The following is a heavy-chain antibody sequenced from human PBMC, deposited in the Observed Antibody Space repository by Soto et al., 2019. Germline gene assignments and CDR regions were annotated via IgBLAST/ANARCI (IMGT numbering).Heavy chain of an antibody. CDR1: GYTVTSYD. CDR2: IIPILGIT. Sequence: ASVKVSCKASGYTVTSYDINWVRQAPGQGLEWMGRIIPILGITSYAQKFQGRVTITADTSTSTAYMELSSLRSEDTAVYYCARDPTFSVTGLRFDYWGQGSQVTVSS. D-gene: IGHD2-21*02. J-gene: IGHJ4*02. CDR3: ARDPTFSVTGLRFDY. V-gene: IGHV1-69*04.